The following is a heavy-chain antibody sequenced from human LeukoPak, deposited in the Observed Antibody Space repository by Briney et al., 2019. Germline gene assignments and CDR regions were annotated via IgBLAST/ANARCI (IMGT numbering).Heavy chain of an antibody. CDR3: ARVRASAPRGWCRLYYFDY. Sequence: ASVKVSCKASGGTFSSYAISWVRQAPGQGLEWMGRIIPILGIANYAQKFQGRVTITADKSTSTAYMELSSLRSEDTAVYYCARVRASAPRGWCRLYYFDYWGQGTLVTVSS. D-gene: IGHD2-21*01. V-gene: IGHV1-69*04. CDR1: GGTFSSYA. J-gene: IGHJ4*02. CDR2: IIPILGIA.